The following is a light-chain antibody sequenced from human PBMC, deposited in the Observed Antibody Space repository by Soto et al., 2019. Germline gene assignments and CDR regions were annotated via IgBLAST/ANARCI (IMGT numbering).Light chain of an antibody. Sequence: IVLTQSPDTLSLSPGERATLSCRASQSVSSSYLAWYQQKPGQAPRLLIYGASSRATGIPDRFSGSGSGTDYTLTISRLEPEDFAVYYCQHYGGSPGTFGQGTKVDIK. CDR2: GAS. J-gene: IGKJ1*01. V-gene: IGKV3-20*01. CDR3: QHYGGSPGT. CDR1: QSVSSSY.